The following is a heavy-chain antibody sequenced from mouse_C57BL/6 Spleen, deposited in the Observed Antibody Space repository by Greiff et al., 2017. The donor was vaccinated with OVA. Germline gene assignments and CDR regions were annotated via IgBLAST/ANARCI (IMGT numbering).Heavy chain of an antibody. CDR3: ARSMYYDYDEGGMDY. Sequence: QVQLQQPGAELVKPGASVKLSCKASGYTFTSYWMHWVKQRPGQGLEWIGMIHPNSGSTNYNEKFKSKATLTVDKSSSTAYMQLSSLTSEDSAVYYCARSMYYDYDEGGMDYWGQGTSVTVSS. D-gene: IGHD2-4*01. V-gene: IGHV1-64*01. CDR1: GYTFTSYW. J-gene: IGHJ4*01. CDR2: IHPNSGST.